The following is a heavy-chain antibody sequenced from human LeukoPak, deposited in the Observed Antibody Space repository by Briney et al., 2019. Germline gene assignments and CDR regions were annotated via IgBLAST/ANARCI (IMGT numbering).Heavy chain of an antibody. D-gene: IGHD5-12*01. CDR3: ASNPLADIVANYFDY. J-gene: IGHJ4*02. CDR2: ISYDGSNK. CDR1: GFTFSSYA. V-gene: IGHV3-30-3*01. Sequence: GGSLRLSCAASGFTFSSYAMHWVRQAPGKGLGWVAVISYDGSNKYYADSVKGRFTISRDNSKNTLYLQMNSLRAEDTAVYYCASNPLADIVANYFDYWGQGTLVTVSS.